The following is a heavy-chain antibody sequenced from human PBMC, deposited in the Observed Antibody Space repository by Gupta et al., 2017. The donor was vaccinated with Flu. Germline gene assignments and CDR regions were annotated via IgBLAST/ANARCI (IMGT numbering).Heavy chain of an antibody. CDR1: WFTFSGSA. D-gene: IGHD4-17*01. CDR3: TRPALDYGDLDY. V-gene: IGHV3-73*02. CDR2: IRSKANSYAT. J-gene: IGHJ4*02. Sequence: EVQLVESGGGLVQPGGSLKLSCAASWFTFSGSAMHWVRQASGKGLEWVGRIRSKANSYATAYAASVKGRFTISRDDSKNTAYLQMNSLKTEDTAVYYCTRPALDYGDLDYWGQGTLVTVSS.